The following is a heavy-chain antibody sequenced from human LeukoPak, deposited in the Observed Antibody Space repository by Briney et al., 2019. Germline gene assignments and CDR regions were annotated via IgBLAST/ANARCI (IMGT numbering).Heavy chain of an antibody. CDR3: ARGFVDTAMVRYLDY. Sequence: SETLSLTCAVYGGSFSGYYWSWIRQPPGKGLEWIGEINHSGSTNYNPSLKSRVTISVDTSKNQFSLKLSSVTAADTAVYYCARGFVDTAMVRYLDYWGQGTLVTVSS. CDR2: INHSGST. CDR1: GGSFSGYY. D-gene: IGHD5-18*01. V-gene: IGHV4-34*01. J-gene: IGHJ4*02.